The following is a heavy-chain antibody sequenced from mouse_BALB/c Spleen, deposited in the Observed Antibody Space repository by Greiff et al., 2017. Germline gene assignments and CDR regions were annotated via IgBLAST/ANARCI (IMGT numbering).Heavy chain of an antibody. CDR1: GFTFSSYA. V-gene: IGHV5-9-4*01. CDR2: ISSGGSYT. CDR3: ARRDAMDY. J-gene: IGHJ4*01. Sequence: EVQRVESGGGLVKPGGSLKLSCAASGFTFSSYAMSWVRQSPEKRLEWVAEISSGGSYTYYPDTVTGRFTISRDNAKNTLYLEMSSLRSEDTAMYYCARRDAMDYWGQGTSVTVSS.